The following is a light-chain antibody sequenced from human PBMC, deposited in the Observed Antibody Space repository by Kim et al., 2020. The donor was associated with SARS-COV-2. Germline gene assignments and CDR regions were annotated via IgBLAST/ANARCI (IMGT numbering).Light chain of an antibody. Sequence: IQMTQSPSSLSASVGDRVTITCRTSQTIGTALNWYQKKAGTAPKLLIYAASTLQSGVPSRFTGGGSGTDFTLTINNLQPEDFAVYYCQEGYSTIFSFGGGTKVDIK. CDR1: QTIGTA. V-gene: IGKV1-39*01. CDR3: QEGYSTIFS. CDR2: AAS. J-gene: IGKJ4*01.